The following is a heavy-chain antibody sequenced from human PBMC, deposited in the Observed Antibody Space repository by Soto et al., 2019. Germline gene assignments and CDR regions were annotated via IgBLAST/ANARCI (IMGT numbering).Heavy chain of an antibody. CDR1: GFTFSGSA. V-gene: IGHV3-73*01. J-gene: IGHJ4*02. D-gene: IGHD4-17*01. CDR3: TRHIYGDYASDY. Sequence: GGSLRLSYAASGFTFSGSAMHWVRQASGKGLEWVGRIRSKANSYATAYAASVKGRFTISRDDSKNTAYLQMNSLKTEDTAVYYCTRHIYGDYASDYWGQGTLVTVSS. CDR2: IRSKANSYAT.